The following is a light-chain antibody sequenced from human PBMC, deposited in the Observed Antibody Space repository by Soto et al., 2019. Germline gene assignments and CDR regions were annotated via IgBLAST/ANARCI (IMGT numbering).Light chain of an antibody. V-gene: IGKV3-20*01. CDR2: TAS. J-gene: IGKJ5*01. CDR1: QSVSRNY. Sequence: DIVLTQSPGPLSLSPGEGAPLSCRSSQSVSRNYLAWYQQKPGQAPRLLIYTASRRATGIPDRFSGSGSGTDFTLTISRLEPEDSAVYYCQQYSRAPITFGQGTRLEIK. CDR3: QQYSRAPIT.